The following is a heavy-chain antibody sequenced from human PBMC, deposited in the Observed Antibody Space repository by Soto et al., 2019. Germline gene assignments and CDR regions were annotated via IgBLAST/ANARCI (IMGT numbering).Heavy chain of an antibody. CDR3: ARAGCGYCSGGSCYGCLGVASGDY. D-gene: IGHD2-15*01. Sequence: GWSLRLSCAASGFTFSSYGMHWVRQAPGKGLEWVAVIWYDGSNKYYADSVKGRFTISRDNSKNTLYLQMNSLRAEDTAVYYCARAGCGYCSGGSCYGCLGVASGDYWGQGTLVTVSS. CDR1: GFTFSSYG. V-gene: IGHV3-33*01. CDR2: IWYDGSNK. J-gene: IGHJ4*02.